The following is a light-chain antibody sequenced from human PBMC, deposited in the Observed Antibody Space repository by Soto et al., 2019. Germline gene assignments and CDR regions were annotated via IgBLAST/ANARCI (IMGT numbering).Light chain of an antibody. CDR1: QSVGTK. J-gene: IGKJ1*01. CDR2: GAS. V-gene: IGKV3-15*01. Sequence: VMTQHPATLSMSPGESATLSCRASQSVGTKLAWYQQRPGQAPSLLMYGASTGATGTPARFSGSGSGTEFTLTISGLQSEDFAVYYCQQYDDWVWTFGQGTRVEIK. CDR3: QQYDDWVWT.